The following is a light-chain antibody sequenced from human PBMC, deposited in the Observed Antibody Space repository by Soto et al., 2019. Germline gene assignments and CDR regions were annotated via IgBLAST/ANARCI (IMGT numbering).Light chain of an antibody. J-gene: IGKJ1*01. CDR2: GAS. Sequence: EIVMTQSPATLSVSPGDSATLSCRASQSISSSLAWYQQKPGQAPRLLIYGASTRATGIPARISGSGSGTEFTLTISSLQSEDFAVYYCQRYNDWPPLTFGQGTKVAIK. CDR3: QRYNDWPPLT. CDR1: QSISSS. V-gene: IGKV3-15*01.